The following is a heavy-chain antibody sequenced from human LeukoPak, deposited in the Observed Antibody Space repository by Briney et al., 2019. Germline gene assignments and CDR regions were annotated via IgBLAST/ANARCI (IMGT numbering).Heavy chain of an antibody. Sequence: ASVKVSCKASGYTFTNYVIDWMRQAPGQGLEWMGWISGYNGDTKYAQKLQGRVTMTTDTSTSTAYMELRSLRSDDTAVYYCARSGYYYDSSGYSPFAEYFQHWGQGTLVTVSS. CDR3: ARSGYYYDSSGYSPFAEYFQH. CDR1: GYTFTNYV. D-gene: IGHD3-22*01. J-gene: IGHJ1*01. CDR2: ISGYNGDT. V-gene: IGHV1-18*01.